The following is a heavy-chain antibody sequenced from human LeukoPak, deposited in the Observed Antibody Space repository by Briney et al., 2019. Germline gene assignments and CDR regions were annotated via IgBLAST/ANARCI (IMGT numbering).Heavy chain of an antibody. D-gene: IGHD1-26*01. CDR2: IYSTGIT. CDR3: ARLRDRVGSHWFDP. CDR1: GGSINTYY. J-gene: IGHJ5*02. V-gene: IGHV4-4*07. Sequence: SETLSLTCTVSGGSINTYYWSWIRQPAGKGLEWIGRIYSTGITTYNPSLKGRVTMSVDTSKNQFSLKLSSVTAADTAVYYCARLRDRVGSHWFDPWGQGTLVTVSS.